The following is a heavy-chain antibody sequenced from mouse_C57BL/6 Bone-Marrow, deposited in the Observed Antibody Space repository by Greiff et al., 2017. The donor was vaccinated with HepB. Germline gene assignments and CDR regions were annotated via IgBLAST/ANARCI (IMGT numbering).Heavy chain of an antibody. CDR2: INPSSGYT. CDR3: ARYPLIYYYGSSYVY. CDR1: GYTFTSYW. V-gene: IGHV1-7*01. D-gene: IGHD1-1*01. Sequence: QVQLKQSGAELAKPGASVKLSCKASGYTFTSYWMHWVKQRPGQGLEWIGYINPSSGYTKYNQKFKDKATLTADKSSSTAYMQLSSLTYEDSAVYYCARYPLIYYYGSSYVYWGQGTTLTVSS. J-gene: IGHJ2*01.